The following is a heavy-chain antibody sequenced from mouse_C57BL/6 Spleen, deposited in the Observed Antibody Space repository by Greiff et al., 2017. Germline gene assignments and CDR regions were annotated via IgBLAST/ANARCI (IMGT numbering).Heavy chain of an antibody. Sequence: QVQPQQLGAEPVMPGALVKLFCKAFGYTLTSYWMHWVKQRPGQGPEWIGEIDPSDSYTNGNQKFKGKSTLTVDKSSNTAYMQLSSLTSEDSAVYYCSRCYYSNFAWFAYWGQGTLVTVSA. J-gene: IGHJ3*01. CDR3: SRCYYSNFAWFAY. CDR1: GYTLTSYW. V-gene: IGHV1-69*01. CDR2: IDPSDSYT. D-gene: IGHD2-5*01.